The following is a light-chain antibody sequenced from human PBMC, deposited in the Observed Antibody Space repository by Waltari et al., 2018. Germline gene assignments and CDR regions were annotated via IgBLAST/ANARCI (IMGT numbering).Light chain of an antibody. Sequence: QLVLTQSPSASASLGASVKLTCTLSSGHSRTVLAWHPQQPEKGPRYLMKVNSDGSHSKGDDIPDRFSGSSSGAERYLTISSLQSEDEADYYCQTGGHGTWVFGGGTKLTVL. V-gene: IGLV4-69*01. J-gene: IGLJ3*02. CDR1: SGHSRTV. CDR2: VNSDGSH. CDR3: QTGGHGTWV.